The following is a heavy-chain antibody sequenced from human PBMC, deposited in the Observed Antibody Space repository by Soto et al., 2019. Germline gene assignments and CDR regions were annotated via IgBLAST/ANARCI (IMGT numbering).Heavy chain of an antibody. Sequence: SVKVSCKASGGTFSSYAISWVRQAPGQGLEWMGGIIPIFGTANYAQKFQGRVTIIADESTSTAYMELNSLRAEDTAVYFCARDRGSSWFYFDSWGQGTLVTVSS. V-gene: IGHV1-69*13. J-gene: IGHJ4*02. CDR2: IIPIFGTA. D-gene: IGHD6-13*01. CDR3: ARDRGSSWFYFDS. CDR1: GGTFSSYA.